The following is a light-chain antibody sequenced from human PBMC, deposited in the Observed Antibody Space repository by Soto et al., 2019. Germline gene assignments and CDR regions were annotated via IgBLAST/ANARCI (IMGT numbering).Light chain of an antibody. V-gene: IGKV3-15*01. CDR2: GAS. J-gene: IGKJ1*01. CDR1: QSVSSRS. Sequence: EIVLTQSPGTLSFSPGERATLSCRASQSVSSRSLAWYQQKPGQAPRLLIYGASTRATGIPARFRGSGSGTEFTLTISSLLSEDFAVYYCQQYNNWPTFGQGTKVDIK. CDR3: QQYNNWPT.